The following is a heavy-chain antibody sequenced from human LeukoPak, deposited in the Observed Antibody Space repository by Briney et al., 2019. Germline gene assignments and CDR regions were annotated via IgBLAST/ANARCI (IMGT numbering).Heavy chain of an antibody. Sequence: GGSLRLSCAASGFTFSSYGMHWVRQAPGKGLEWVAVISYDGSNKYYADSVKGPFTISRDNSKNTLYLQMNSLRAEDTAVYYCAKGTAYCGGDCYSVVYWGQGTLVTVSS. V-gene: IGHV3-30*18. D-gene: IGHD2-21*02. CDR2: ISYDGSNK. CDR3: AKGTAYCGGDCYSVVY. J-gene: IGHJ4*02. CDR1: GFTFSSYG.